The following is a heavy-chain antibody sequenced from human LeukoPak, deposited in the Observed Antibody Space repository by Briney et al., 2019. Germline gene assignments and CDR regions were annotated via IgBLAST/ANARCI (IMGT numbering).Heavy chain of an antibody. V-gene: IGHV4-31*03. D-gene: IGHD3-16*01. Sequence: SETLSLTCTVSGGSILSGGYYWSWIRQHPGKGLEWIGYIYYSGSTYYNPSLKSRVTISVDTSKNQFSLKLSSVTAADTAVYYCASLYRAGMDVWGQATTVTVSS. CDR1: GGSILSGGYY. J-gene: IGHJ6*02. CDR3: ASLYRAGMDV. CDR2: IYYSGST.